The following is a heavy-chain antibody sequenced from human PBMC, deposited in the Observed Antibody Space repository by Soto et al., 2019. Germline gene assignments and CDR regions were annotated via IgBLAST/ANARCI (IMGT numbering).Heavy chain of an antibody. CDR1: GGSFSGYY. J-gene: IGHJ4*02. D-gene: IGHD1-26*01. CDR2: IHHSGST. CDR3: ARGVEPLLRHYFDN. Sequence: QVQLQQWGAGLLKPSETLSLTCAVYGGSFSGYYWSWIRQSPGKGLEWIGEIHHSGSTNYNPSLKSRVTISVDTTKNQFSLNLKSVTAADTAVYYCARGVEPLLRHYFDNWGQGTLVTVSS. V-gene: IGHV4-34*01.